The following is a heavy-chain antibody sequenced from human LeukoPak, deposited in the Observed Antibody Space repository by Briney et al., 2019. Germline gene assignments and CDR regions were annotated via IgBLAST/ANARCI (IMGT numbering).Heavy chain of an antibody. CDR1: GGTFSSYA. CDR3: ARGGGFDAFDI. CDR2: MNPNSGNT. D-gene: IGHD2-15*01. V-gene: IGHV1-8*03. J-gene: IGHJ3*02. Sequence: ASVKVSCKASGGTFSSYAMSWVRQATGQGLEWMGWMNPNSGNTGYAQKFQGRVTITRNTSISTAYMELSSLRSEDTAVYYCARGGGFDAFDIWGQGTMVTVSS.